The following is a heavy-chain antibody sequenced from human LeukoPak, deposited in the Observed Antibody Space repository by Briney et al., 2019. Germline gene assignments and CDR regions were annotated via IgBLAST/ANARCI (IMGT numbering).Heavy chain of an antibody. D-gene: IGHD1-26*01. CDR1: GGSISSGSYY. Sequence: SETLSLTRTVSGGSISSGSYYWSWIRQPAGKGLEWIGRIYTSGSTNYNPSLKSRVTISVDTSKNQFSLKLSSVTAADTAVYYCAREEKWELRAFDIWGQGTMVTVSS. V-gene: IGHV4-61*02. J-gene: IGHJ3*02. CDR2: IYTSGST. CDR3: AREEKWELRAFDI.